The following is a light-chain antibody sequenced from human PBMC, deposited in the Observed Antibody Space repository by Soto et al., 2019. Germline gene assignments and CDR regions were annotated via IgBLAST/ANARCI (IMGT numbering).Light chain of an antibody. CDR1: QNINTW. CDR2: RAS. J-gene: IGKJ1*01. Sequence: DIQMTQSPSTLSASVGDRVTITCRAIQNINTWLAWYQQKPGKGPTLLIYRASRLESGVPSRFSGSGSGTEFALTISSLQPADFATYYCQQYETYSWTFGQGTKVDIK. V-gene: IGKV1-5*03. CDR3: QQYETYSWT.